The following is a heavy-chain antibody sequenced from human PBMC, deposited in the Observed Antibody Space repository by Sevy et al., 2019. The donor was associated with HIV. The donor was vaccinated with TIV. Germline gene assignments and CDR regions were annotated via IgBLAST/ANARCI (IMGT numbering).Heavy chain of an antibody. CDR2: ISYDGSNK. D-gene: IGHD4-17*01. Sequence: GGFLRLSCAASGFTFSSYAMHWVRQAPGKGLEWVAVISYDGSNKYYADSVKVRFTISRDNSKNTLYLQMNSLRAEDTAVYYWSIDQHDYGGNLRTGWFDPWGQGTLVTVSS. V-gene: IGHV3-30-3*01. CDR1: GFTFSSYA. CDR3: SIDQHDYGGNLRTGWFDP. J-gene: IGHJ5*02.